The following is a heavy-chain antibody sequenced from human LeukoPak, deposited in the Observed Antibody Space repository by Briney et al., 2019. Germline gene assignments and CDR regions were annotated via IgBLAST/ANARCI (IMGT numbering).Heavy chain of an antibody. D-gene: IGHD6-6*01. Sequence: SETLSLTCTVSGGSISSYYWSWIRQPPGKGLEWIGSSHYSGITNYNPSLKSRVTISVDTSKNQFSLKLSSVTAADTAVYYCARVKKYSSSSGTNYFHMDVWGKGTTVTVSS. V-gene: IGHV4-59*01. CDR2: SHYSGIT. CDR3: ARVKKYSSSSGTNYFHMDV. CDR1: GGSISSYY. J-gene: IGHJ6*03.